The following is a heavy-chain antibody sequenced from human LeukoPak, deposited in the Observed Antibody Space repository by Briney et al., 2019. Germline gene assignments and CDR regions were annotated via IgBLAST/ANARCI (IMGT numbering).Heavy chain of an antibody. CDR2: ISGDGGST. CDR1: GFTFHDYA. CDR3: ARESESSGWYDY. D-gene: IGHD6-19*01. Sequence: GGSLRLSCAAPGFTFHDYAIHWVRQAPGKGLEWVSLISGDGGSTFYADSVKGRFTISRDNSKNSLYLQMNSLRSDDTALYYCARESESSGWYDYWGQGTLVTVSS. V-gene: IGHV3-43*02. J-gene: IGHJ4*02.